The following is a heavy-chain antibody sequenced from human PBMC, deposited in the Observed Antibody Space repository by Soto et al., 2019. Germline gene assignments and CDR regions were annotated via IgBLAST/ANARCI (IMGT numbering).Heavy chain of an antibody. CDR1: GGTFRTYA. Sequence: QVQLLQSGAEVKKPGSSVRVSCEASGGTFRTYAISWVRQAPGQGLEWMGEIIPIFGTVNYAQKFQGRVTIPADESTNTVYMDLRSLRSEDTAVYYCAKGAVAGTPTSYYYYGRDVWGQGTTVTVSS. V-gene: IGHV1-69*12. CDR2: IIPIFGTV. CDR3: AKGAVAGTPTSYYYYGRDV. J-gene: IGHJ6*02. D-gene: IGHD6-19*01.